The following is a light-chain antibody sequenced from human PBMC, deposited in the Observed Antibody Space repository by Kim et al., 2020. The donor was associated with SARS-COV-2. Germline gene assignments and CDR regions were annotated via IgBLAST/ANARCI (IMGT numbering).Light chain of an antibody. V-gene: IGKV1-9*01. CDR2: AAS. Sequence: IQLTQSPSSLSASVGERVTITCRATQDIDNYVAWYQQKPGKAPNLLISAASTLQSGVPSRFSGSGSGTDFALTINSLQPEDSAAYYCQYLKNYPLTFGQGTRLEIK. CDR3: QYLKNYPLT. CDR1: QDIDNY. J-gene: IGKJ5*01.